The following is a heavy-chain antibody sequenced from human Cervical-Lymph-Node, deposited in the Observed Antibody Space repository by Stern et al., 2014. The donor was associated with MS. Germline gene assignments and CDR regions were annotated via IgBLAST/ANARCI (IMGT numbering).Heavy chain of an antibody. Sequence: QVQLVQSGAEVKKPGASVKVSCTASEYTFTTYYIHWVRQTPGQGLEWMGMIDPSDGTANYAQARGHRHRDTSTSTVYMVLNSIRSGATAVYYCATVIAGRRDPFDHWGQGTLVTVSS. J-gene: IGHJ4*02. CDR2: IDPSDGTA. D-gene: IGHD6-6*01. CDR3: ATVIAGRRDPFDH. V-gene: IGHV1-46*01. CDR1: EYTFTTYY.